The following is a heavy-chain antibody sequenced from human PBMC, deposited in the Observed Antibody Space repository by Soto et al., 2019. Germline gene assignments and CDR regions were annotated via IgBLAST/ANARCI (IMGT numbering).Heavy chain of an antibody. CDR2: ISGYNGNT. D-gene: IGHD3-10*01. CDR1: GYTFTNYG. CDR3: AREGQAPYGYYGMDV. J-gene: IGHJ6*02. V-gene: IGHV1-18*01. Sequence: QVQLVQSGAEVKKPGASVTVSCKASGYTFTNYGFSWVRQAPGQGLEWMGWISGYNGNTKYAEKFQNRVTMTTDTCTNTAHMELRSLRSDDTAVYYCAREGQAPYGYYGMDVWGQGTAVTVSS.